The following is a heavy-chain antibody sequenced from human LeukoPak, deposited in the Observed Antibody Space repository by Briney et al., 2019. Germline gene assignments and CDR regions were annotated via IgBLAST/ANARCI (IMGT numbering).Heavy chain of an antibody. Sequence: GGSLRLSCAASGFTFSSYGMSGVRQAPGKGREGVSAIIGSGGSTHYADSVKGRFTISRDNSKNTLYLQMNSLRAEDTAVYYCANLHSGDYVFGYWGQGTLVTVSS. J-gene: IGHJ4*02. CDR2: IIGSGGST. CDR3: ANLHSGDYVFGY. V-gene: IGHV3-23*01. D-gene: IGHD4-17*01. CDR1: GFTFSSYG.